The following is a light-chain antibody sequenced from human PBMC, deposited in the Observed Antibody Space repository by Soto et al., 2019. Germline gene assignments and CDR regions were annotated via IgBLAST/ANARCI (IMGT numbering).Light chain of an antibody. V-gene: IGKV3-15*01. CDR2: GAS. CDR3: QQYDNWPPLYT. J-gene: IGKJ2*01. CDR1: QSVSSN. Sequence: EIVMTQSPAPLSVSPGERATLSCRASQSVSSNLAWYQQKPGQAPKHLIYGASTGATGIPARFSGSGSETEFTLTISSLQSEDFAGYYCQQYDNWPPLYTFGQGTKLEIK.